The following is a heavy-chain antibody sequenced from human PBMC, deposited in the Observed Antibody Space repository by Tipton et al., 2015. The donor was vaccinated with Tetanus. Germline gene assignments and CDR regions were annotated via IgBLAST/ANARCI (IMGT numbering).Heavy chain of an antibody. CDR1: GGSISSYY. CDR3: ARDSRVLGPWFY. J-gene: IGHJ4*02. CDR2: INHSGST. Sequence: TLSLTCTVSGGSISSYYWSWIRQPPGKGLEWIGEINHSGSTNYNLSLKSRVTISVDTSKNQFSLKLSSVTAADTAVYYCARDSRVLGPWFYWGQGTLVTVSS. V-gene: IGHV4-34*01. D-gene: IGHD3-16*01.